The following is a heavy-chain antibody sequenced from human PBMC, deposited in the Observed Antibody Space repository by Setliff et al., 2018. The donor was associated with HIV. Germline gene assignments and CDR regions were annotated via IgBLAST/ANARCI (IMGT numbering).Heavy chain of an antibody. CDR1: GYNLHNYG. Sequence: SCKASGYNLHNYGITWVRQAPGKGPEWVSYITGSGDTIYYADSVKGRFTMSRDNAKDSVYLQMNTLRVEDTAVYYCAREATPRHSSGWVYFDYWGQGMMVTVSS. J-gene: IGHJ4*02. CDR3: AREATPRHSSGWVYFDY. V-gene: IGHV3-48*03. D-gene: IGHD6-19*01. CDR2: ITGSGDTI.